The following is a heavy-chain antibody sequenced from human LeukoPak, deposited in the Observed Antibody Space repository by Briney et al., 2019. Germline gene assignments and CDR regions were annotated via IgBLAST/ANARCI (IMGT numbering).Heavy chain of an antibody. CDR2: IYYSGST. D-gene: IGHD2-15*01. V-gene: IGHV4-59*13. CDR1: GGSISSYY. CDR3: ARARGYCSGGSCSDDAFDI. J-gene: IGHJ3*02. Sequence: SETLSLTCTVSGGSISSYYWSWIRQPPGKGLEWIGYIYYSGSTNYNPSLKGRVTISVDTSKNQFSLKLSSVTAADTAVYYCARARGYCSGGSCSDDAFDIWGQGTMVTVSS.